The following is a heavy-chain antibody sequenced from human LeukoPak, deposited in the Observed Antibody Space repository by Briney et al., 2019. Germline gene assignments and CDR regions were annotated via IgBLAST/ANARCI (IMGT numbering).Heavy chain of an antibody. CDR2: ISYDGSNK. CDR3: AKESGTPGMDV. CDR1: GISFNTSG. D-gene: IGHD6-25*01. J-gene: IGHJ6*02. Sequence: PGGSLRLSCAASGISFNTSGMHWVRQAPGKGLEWVAVISYDGSNKYLRDSVQGRFTISRDNSKNTLHLQMNSLRAEDTAVYYCAKESGTPGMDVWGQGTTVTVSS. V-gene: IGHV3-30*18.